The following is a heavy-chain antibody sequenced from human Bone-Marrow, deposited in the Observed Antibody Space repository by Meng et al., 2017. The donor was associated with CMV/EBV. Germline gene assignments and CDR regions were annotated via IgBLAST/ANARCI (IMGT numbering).Heavy chain of an antibody. J-gene: IGHJ5*02. CDR2: ISGGGGGT. V-gene: IGHV3-23*01. Sequence: SLRLSFAASGCIFSTYAMSWVRQAPGKGLEWVSAISGGGGGTYYADSVKGRFTISRDNSKNTLYLQMNSLRAEDTAVYYCAKDGFDPWGQGTLVTVSS. CDR1: GCIFSTYA. CDR3: AKDGFDP.